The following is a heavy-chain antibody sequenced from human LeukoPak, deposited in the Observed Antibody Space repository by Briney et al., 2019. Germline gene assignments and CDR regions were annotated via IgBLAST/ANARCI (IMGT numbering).Heavy chain of an antibody. CDR3: ARSSGYSSGWYRVQHDY. CDR1: GGSISSGSYY. CDR2: IYTSGST. J-gene: IGHJ4*02. D-gene: IGHD6-19*01. Sequence: SETLSLTCTASGGSISSGSYYWSWIRQPAGKGLEWIGRIYTSGSTNYNPSLKSRVTISVDTSKNQFSLKLSSVTAADTAVYYCARSSGYSSGWYRVQHDYWGQGTLVTVSS. V-gene: IGHV4-61*02.